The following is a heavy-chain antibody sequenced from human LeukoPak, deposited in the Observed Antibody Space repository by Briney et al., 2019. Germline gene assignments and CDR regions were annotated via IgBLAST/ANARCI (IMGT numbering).Heavy chain of an antibody. CDR2: ISGSGGST. D-gene: IGHD6-13*01. J-gene: IGHJ5*02. Sequence: QAGGSLRLSCAASGFTFSSYAMSWVRQVPGKGLEWVSAISGSGGSTYYADSVKGRFTISRDNSKNTLYLQMNSLRAEDTAVYYCAKDREPIGDRGRSSWYRIGGSFDPWGQGTLVTVSS. V-gene: IGHV3-23*01. CDR3: AKDREPIGDRGRSSWYRIGGSFDP. CDR1: GFTFSSYA.